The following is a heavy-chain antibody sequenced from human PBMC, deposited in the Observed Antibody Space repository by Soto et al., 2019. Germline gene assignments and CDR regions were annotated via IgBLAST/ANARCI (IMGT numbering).Heavy chain of an antibody. CDR3: ARLRRDWGDAFDL. V-gene: IGHV1-69*01. CDR1: GGSFRSSA. J-gene: IGHJ3*01. D-gene: IGHD3-16*01. CDR2: IIPVFDKA. Sequence: QVQLVQSGAEVKEPGSSVKVSCQASGGSFRSSAMSWVRQAPVQGLEWMGEIIPVFDKANYAQKFQGRLLITADEPTGTVSMELSSLTSEDTAVYFCARLRRDWGDAFDLWGRGTIVTVSS.